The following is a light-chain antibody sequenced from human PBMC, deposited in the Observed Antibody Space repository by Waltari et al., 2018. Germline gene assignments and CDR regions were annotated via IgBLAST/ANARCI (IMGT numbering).Light chain of an antibody. V-gene: IGLV1-51*02. Sequence: QSVLTQPPSVSAAPGQKVTISCSGSRPNIGNNYVSWYQQLPRTAPKLLIYENSKRPSGIPDRFSGSKSGTSATLGIIGLQTGDEADYYCGTWDSSLGAWVFGGGTKLTVL. CDR3: GTWDSSLGAWV. J-gene: IGLJ3*02. CDR1: RPNIGNNY. CDR2: ENS.